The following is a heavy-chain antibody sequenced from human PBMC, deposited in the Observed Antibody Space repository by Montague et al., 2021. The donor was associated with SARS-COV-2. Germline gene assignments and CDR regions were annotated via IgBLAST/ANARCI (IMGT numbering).Heavy chain of an antibody. CDR2: XDWDDDK. J-gene: IGHJ4*02. CDR1: GFSLSTSGMC. Sequence: PALVKPTQTLTLTCTLSGFSLSTSGMCVSWIRQPPGKALEWLALXDWDDDKYYSTSLETRLTISKDTSKNQVVLTMTNMDPVDTATYYCARIRDYDILTGSYSGFDYWGQGTLVTVSS. D-gene: IGHD3-9*01. CDR3: ARIRDYDILTGSYSGFDY. V-gene: IGHV2-70*01.